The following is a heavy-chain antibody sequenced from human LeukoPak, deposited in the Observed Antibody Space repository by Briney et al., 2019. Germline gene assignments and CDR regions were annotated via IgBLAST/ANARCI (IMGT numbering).Heavy chain of an antibody. J-gene: IGHJ4*02. D-gene: IGHD3-16*02. Sequence: SETLSLACAVYGGSFSGYYWSWIRQPPGKGLEWIGEINHSGSTNHNPSLKSRVTISVDTSKNQFSLKLSSVTTADTAVYYCARYYVWGSYRQAYYFDYWGQGTLVTVSS. CDR2: INHSGST. CDR3: ARYYVWGSYRQAYYFDY. V-gene: IGHV4-34*01. CDR1: GGSFSGYY.